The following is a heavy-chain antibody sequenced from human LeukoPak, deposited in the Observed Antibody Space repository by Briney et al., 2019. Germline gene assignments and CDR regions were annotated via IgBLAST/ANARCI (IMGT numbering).Heavy chain of an antibody. Sequence: GGSLRLSCAASGFTFSSYGMHWVRQAPGKGLERVAFIRYDGSNKYYADSVKGRFTISRDNAKNSLYLQMNSLRAEDTAVYYCARDTSGYSSGWPFDYWGQGTLVTVSS. J-gene: IGHJ4*02. D-gene: IGHD6-19*01. CDR3: ARDTSGYSSGWPFDY. CDR2: IRYDGSNK. V-gene: IGHV3-30*02. CDR1: GFTFSSYG.